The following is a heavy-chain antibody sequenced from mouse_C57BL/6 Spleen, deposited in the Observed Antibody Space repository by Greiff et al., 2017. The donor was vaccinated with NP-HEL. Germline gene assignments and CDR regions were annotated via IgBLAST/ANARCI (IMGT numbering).Heavy chain of an antibody. V-gene: IGHV1-52*01. CDR2: IDPSDSET. CDR3: ASGYDYAMDY. D-gene: IGHD2-2*01. Sequence: VQLQQPGAELVRPGSSVKLSCKASGYTFTSYWMHWVKQRPIQGLEWIGNIDPSDSETHYNQKFKDKATLTVDKSSSTAYMQLSSLTSEDSAVYYCASGYDYAMDYWGQGTSVTVSS. CDR1: GYTFTSYW. J-gene: IGHJ4*01.